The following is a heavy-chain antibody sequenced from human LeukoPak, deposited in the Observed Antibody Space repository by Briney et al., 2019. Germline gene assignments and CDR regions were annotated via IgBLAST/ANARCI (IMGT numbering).Heavy chain of an antibody. V-gene: IGHV3-7*01. J-gene: IGHJ4*02. CDR2: IKQDGSEK. CDR3: ARVSYGAFDY. D-gene: IGHD4-17*01. Sequence: GGSLRLSCAASRCTLGTYWMTWVRQGPGKGLEWVANIKQDGSEKYYVDSVKGRFIVSRDNAKNSLFLQMNSLRAEDTGVYYCARVSYGAFDYWGQGTLVTVSS. CDR1: RCTLGTYW.